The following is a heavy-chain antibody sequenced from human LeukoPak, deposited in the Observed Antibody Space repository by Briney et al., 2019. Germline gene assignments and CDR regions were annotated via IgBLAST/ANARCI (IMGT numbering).Heavy chain of an antibody. CDR3: ARADYYGSGSSRWFDP. CDR1: GGSFSGYY. J-gene: IGHJ5*02. V-gene: IGHV4-31*11. CDR2: IYYSGST. Sequence: PSETLSLTCAVYGGSFSGYYWSWIRQHPGKGLERIGYIYYSGSTYYNPSLKSRVTISVDTSKNQFSLKLSSVTAADTAVYYCARADYYGSGSSRWFDPWGQGTLVTVSS. D-gene: IGHD3-10*01.